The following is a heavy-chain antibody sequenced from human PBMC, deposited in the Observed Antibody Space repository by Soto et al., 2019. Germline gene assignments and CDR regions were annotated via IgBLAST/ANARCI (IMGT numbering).Heavy chain of an antibody. V-gene: IGHV1-46*01. J-gene: IGHJ6*02. D-gene: IGHD1-1*01. CDR1: GYTFTGYY. Sequence: ASVKVSCKASGYTFTGYYMHWVRQAPGQGLEWMGIINPSGGSTSYAQKFQGRATMTRDTSTSTVYMELSSLRSEDTAVYYCARDTDPLGTSYYGMDVWGQGTTVTVSS. CDR2: INPSGGST. CDR3: ARDTDPLGTSYYGMDV.